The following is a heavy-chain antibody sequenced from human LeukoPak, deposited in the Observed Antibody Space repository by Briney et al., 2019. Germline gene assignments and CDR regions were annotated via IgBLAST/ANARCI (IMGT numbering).Heavy chain of an antibody. V-gene: IGHV4-39*07. CDR2: IYKSGST. CDR1: DGSISSGSYY. Sequence: PSETLSLTCTVSDGSISSGSYYWGWIRRPPGKGLEWIGSIYKSGSTYHNPPLKSRVTISVDSSKNQFSLRLTSVTAADTAVYYCARSTGSTMFIDYWGQGTLVTVSS. J-gene: IGHJ4*02. CDR3: ARSTGSTMFIDY. D-gene: IGHD3-10*02.